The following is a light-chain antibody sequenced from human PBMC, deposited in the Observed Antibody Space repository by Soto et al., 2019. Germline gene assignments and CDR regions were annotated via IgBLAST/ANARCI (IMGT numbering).Light chain of an antibody. J-gene: IGLJ2*01. V-gene: IGLV2-11*01. CDR2: DVS. CDR3: CSYAGSYTFVL. Sequence: QSALTQPRSVSGSPGQSVTISCTGTSSDVGDYDYVSWYQQHPGKAPKLMIYDVSKRPSGVPDRFSGSKSGNTASLTISGLQAEDEADYYCCSYAGSYTFVLFGGGTQLTVL. CDR1: SSDVGDYDY.